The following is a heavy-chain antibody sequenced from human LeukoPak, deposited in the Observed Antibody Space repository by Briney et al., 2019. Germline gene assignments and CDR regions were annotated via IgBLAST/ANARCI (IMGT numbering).Heavy chain of an antibody. V-gene: IGHV1-18*01. CDR1: GYTFTSYG. D-gene: IGHD3-3*01. Sequence: ASVKVSCKASGYTFTSYGISWVRQAPGQGLEWMGGISAYNGNTNYAQKLQGRVTMTTDTSTSTAYMELRSLRSDDTAVYYCARDLPGITIFGVVSPIFDYWGQGTLVTVSS. J-gene: IGHJ4*02. CDR3: ARDLPGITIFGVVSPIFDY. CDR2: ISAYNGNT.